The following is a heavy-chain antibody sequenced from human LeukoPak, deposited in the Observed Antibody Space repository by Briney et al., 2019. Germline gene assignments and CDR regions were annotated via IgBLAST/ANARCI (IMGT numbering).Heavy chain of an antibody. CDR2: INPNSGGT. D-gene: IGHD3-10*01. V-gene: IGHV1-2*02. CDR3: ARGLWFGEVIDY. J-gene: IGHJ4*02. CDR1: GYTFTGYY. Sequence: ASVKVSCKASGYTFTGYYMHWVRQAPGQGLEWMGWINPNSGGTNYAQKFQGRVTMTRDTSISTACMDLSRLRSDDTAVYYCARGLWFGEVIDYWGQGTLVTVSS.